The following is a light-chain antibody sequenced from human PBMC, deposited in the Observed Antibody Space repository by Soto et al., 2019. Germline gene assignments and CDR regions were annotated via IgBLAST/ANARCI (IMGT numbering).Light chain of an antibody. CDR3: QQTNSFPLT. CDR1: QAVSSY. CDR2: AAS. Sequence: DIQMTQSPSSVSSSLGDRVTISCRASQAVSSYLAWYQQKPGKAPELLMFAASSRHSGIPARFSGSGSGTEFTLTISSLQPEDFAIYYCQQTNSFPLTFGGGTKVDI. V-gene: IGKV1D-12*01. J-gene: IGKJ4*01.